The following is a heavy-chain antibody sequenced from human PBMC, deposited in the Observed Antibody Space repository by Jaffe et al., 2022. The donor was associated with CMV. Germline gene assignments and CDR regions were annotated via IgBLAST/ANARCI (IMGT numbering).Heavy chain of an antibody. D-gene: IGHD3-22*01. V-gene: IGHV3-21*01. CDR3: ARDLNRDYYDSSGSTYYFDY. CDR2: ISSSSSYI. CDR1: GFTFSSYS. Sequence: EVQLVESGGGLVKPGGSLRLSCAASGFTFSSYSMNWVRQAPGKGLEWVSSISSSSSYIYYADSVKGRFTISRDNAKNSLYLQMNSLRAEDTAVYYCARDLNRDYYDSSGSTYYFDYWGQGTLVTVSS. J-gene: IGHJ4*02.